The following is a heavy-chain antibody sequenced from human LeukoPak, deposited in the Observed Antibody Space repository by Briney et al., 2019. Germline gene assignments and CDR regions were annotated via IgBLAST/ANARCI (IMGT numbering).Heavy chain of an antibody. V-gene: IGHV4-34*01. Sequence: PSETLSLTCAVYGGSFSGYYWSWIRQPPGKGLEWIGEINHSGSTNYNPPLKSRVTISVDTSKNQFSLKLSSVTAADTAVYYCASRDCSGGSCYDAYFDYWGQGTLVTVSS. D-gene: IGHD2-15*01. CDR2: INHSGST. J-gene: IGHJ4*02. CDR3: ASRDCSGGSCYDAYFDY. CDR1: GGSFSGYY.